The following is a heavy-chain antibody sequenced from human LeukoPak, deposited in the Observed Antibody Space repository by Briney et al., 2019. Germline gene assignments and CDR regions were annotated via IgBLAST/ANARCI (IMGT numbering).Heavy chain of an antibody. V-gene: IGHV5-10-1*01. Sequence: GECLKISCKGSGYSFTSYWISWVRQMPGKGLEWMGGIDPSVSYTNYSPSFQGHVTISADKSISTAYLQWSSLKASDTAMYYCARTSSSWQLPDYWGQGTLVTVSS. J-gene: IGHJ4*02. CDR3: ARTSSSWQLPDY. CDR2: IDPSVSYT. D-gene: IGHD6-13*01. CDR1: GYSFTSYW.